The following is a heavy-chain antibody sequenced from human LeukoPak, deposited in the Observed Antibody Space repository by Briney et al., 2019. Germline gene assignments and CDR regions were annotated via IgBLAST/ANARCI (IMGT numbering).Heavy chain of an antibody. Sequence: WASVKVSCKASGYTFVSYDNNWVRQATGQGPEWMGWMSPKSGNTGYAQKFQGRVTMTRDTSINTAYMELSGLISEDTAVYYCTRGPPNWGYDFWGQGTLVTVSS. CDR2: MSPKSGNT. J-gene: IGHJ4*02. CDR3: TRGPPNWGYDF. V-gene: IGHV1-8*01. CDR1: GYTFVSYD. D-gene: IGHD7-27*01.